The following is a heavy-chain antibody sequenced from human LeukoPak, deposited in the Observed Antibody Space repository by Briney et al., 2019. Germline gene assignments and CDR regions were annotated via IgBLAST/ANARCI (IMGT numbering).Heavy chain of an antibody. D-gene: IGHD3/OR15-3a*01. Sequence: GGSLRLSCAASGFTFSNAYMSWVRQAPGKGLEWVGRIKNKADGGTIDYAAPVKGRFTISRDDSKNTLYLQMNSLKIEDTAVYYCGTGSAFDVWGQGTLVTVSS. CDR2: IKNKADGGTI. J-gene: IGHJ3*01. CDR3: GTGSAFDV. CDR1: GFTFSNAY. V-gene: IGHV3-15*01.